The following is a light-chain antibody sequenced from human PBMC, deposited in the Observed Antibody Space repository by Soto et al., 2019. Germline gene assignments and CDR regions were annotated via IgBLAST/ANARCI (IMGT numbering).Light chain of an antibody. CDR3: SSYTSSSTHVV. V-gene: IGLV2-14*01. Sequence: QSVLTQPASVSGSPGQSITISCTGTSSDVGGYNYVSWYQQHPGKAPKLMIYDVSNRPSGVSNRFSGSESGNTASLTISGLQAEDEADYYCSSYTSSSTHVVFGGGTK. CDR2: DVS. CDR1: SSDVGGYNY. J-gene: IGLJ2*01.